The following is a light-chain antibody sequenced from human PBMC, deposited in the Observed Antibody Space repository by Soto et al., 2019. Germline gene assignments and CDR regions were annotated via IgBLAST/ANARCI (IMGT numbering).Light chain of an antibody. Sequence: EDGLTQSPATLCLSPGERATLSCRASQSVSTYLAWYQQKPGQAPRLLIYDASNRATGIPARFSGSGSGTDFTLTISSLEPEYFTVNFCQEICDFSQNSFVGGT. CDR3: QEICDFSQNS. CDR1: QSVSTY. V-gene: IGKV3-11*01. CDR2: DAS. J-gene: IGKJ4*01.